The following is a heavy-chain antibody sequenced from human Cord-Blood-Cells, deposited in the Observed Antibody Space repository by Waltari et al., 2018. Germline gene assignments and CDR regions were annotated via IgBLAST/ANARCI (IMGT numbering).Heavy chain of an antibody. D-gene: IGHD3-3*01. J-gene: IGHJ6*02. Sequence: SMNWVRQAPGKGLEWVSSISSSSSYIYYADSVKGRFTISRDNAKNSLYLQMNSLRAEDTAVYYCARDIKGRFLEWLPLPSYYYYYGMDVWGQGTTGTVSS. V-gene: IGHV3-21*01. CDR2: ISSSSSYI. CDR3: ARDIKGRFLEWLPLPSYYYYYGMDV. CDR1: S.